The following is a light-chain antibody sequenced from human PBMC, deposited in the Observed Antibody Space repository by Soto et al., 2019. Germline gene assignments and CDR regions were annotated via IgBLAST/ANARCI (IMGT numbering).Light chain of an antibody. Sequence: EIVFTQSPSTLSLSPGDRATLSCRARQSVSSNYLAWYQHRPGQAPRLLIYGASSRATGIPDRFSGSGSGTDFTLTISRLEPEDFAVYYCQQYATSPALTFGGGTKVDIK. V-gene: IGKV3-20*01. CDR1: QSVSSNY. J-gene: IGKJ4*01. CDR3: QQYATSPALT. CDR2: GAS.